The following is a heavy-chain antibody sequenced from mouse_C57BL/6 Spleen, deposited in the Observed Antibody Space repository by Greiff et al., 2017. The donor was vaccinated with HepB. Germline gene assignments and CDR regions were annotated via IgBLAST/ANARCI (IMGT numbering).Heavy chain of an antibody. CDR3: ARGETGLFDY. D-gene: IGHD4-1*01. Sequence: DVQLVESGGGLVKPGGSLKLSCAASGFTFSDYGMHWVRQAPEKGLEWVAYISSGSSTIYYADTVKGRFTISRDNAKNTLFLQMTSLRSEDTAMYYCARGETGLFDYWGQGTTLTVSS. J-gene: IGHJ2*01. V-gene: IGHV5-17*01. CDR1: GFTFSDYG. CDR2: ISSGSSTI.